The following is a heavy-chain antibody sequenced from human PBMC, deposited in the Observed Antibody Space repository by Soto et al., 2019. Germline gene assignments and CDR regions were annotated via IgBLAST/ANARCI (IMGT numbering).Heavy chain of an antibody. CDR3: ARGSVLGGRRSRGPYYFDY. Sequence: PSETLSLTCAVYGGSFSGYYWGWIRQPPGKGLEWIGEINHSGSTNYNPSLKSRVTISVDTSKNQFSLKLSSVTAADTAVYYCARGSVLGGRRSRGPYYFDYWGQGTLVTVSS. CDR1: GGSFSGYY. V-gene: IGHV4-34*01. D-gene: IGHD6-13*01. J-gene: IGHJ4*02. CDR2: INHSGST.